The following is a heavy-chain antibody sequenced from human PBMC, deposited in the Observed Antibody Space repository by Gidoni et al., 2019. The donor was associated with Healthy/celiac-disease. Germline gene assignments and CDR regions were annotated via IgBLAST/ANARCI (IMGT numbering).Heavy chain of an antibody. D-gene: IGHD3-3*01. CDR3: ARGDARFLEWLPGSWFDP. J-gene: IGHJ5*02. CDR2: IYYSGST. CDR1: RGPISSGGYY. V-gene: IGHV4-31*03. Sequence: QVQLQESGPGLVKPSQTLSLTCTVSRGPISSGGYYWSWIRQHPGKGLEWIGYIYYSGSTYYNPSLKSRVTISVDTSKNQFSLKLSSVTAADTAVYYCARGDARFLEWLPGSWFDPWGQGTLVTVSS.